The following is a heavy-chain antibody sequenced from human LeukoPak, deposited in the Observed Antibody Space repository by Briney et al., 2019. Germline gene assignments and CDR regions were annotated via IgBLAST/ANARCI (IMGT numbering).Heavy chain of an antibody. V-gene: IGHV1-2*04. CDR2: INPNSGGT. D-gene: IGHD2-21*02. CDR1: GYTFTGYY. Sequence: ASVKVSCKASGYTFTGYYMHWVRQAPGQGLEWMGWINPNSGGTNYAQKFQGWVTMTRDTSISTAYMELSRLRSDDTAVYYCARDGSSCGGDCYSGNFDYWGQGTLVTVSS. CDR3: ARDGSSCGGDCYSGNFDY. J-gene: IGHJ4*02.